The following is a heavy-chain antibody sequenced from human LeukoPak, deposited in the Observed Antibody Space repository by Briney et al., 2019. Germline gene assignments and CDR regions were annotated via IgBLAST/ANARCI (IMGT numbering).Heavy chain of an antibody. D-gene: IGHD1-1*01. CDR3: ARGSIRNWRIDY. J-gene: IGHJ4*02. V-gene: IGHV1-46*01. CDR1: GYTFTSYY. CDR2: INPSGGST. Sequence: ASVKVSCKASGYTFTSYYMHWVRQAPGQGLEWMGIINPSGGSTSYTQKFQGRVTMTRDTSTSTVYMDLSSLRSEDTAAYYCARGSIRNWRIDYWGQGTLVTVSS.